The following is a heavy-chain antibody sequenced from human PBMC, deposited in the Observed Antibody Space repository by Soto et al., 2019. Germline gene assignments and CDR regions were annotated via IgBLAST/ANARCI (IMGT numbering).Heavy chain of an antibody. V-gene: IGHV3-23*01. CDR1: GFPFSSYA. D-gene: IGHD6-13*01. J-gene: IGHJ4*01. Sequence: GGSLRLSCSASGFPFSSYAMSWVRPAPGKGLEWVSAISGSGGSTYYADSVKGRFTISRDNSKNTLYLQMNSLRAEDTAVYYCAYSSTPFDYWGHGTLVTVSS. CDR2: ISGSGGST. CDR3: AYSSTPFDY.